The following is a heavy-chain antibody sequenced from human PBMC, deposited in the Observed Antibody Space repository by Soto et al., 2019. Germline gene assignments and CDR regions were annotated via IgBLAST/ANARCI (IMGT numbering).Heavy chain of an antibody. J-gene: IGHJ4*02. CDR3: AREEYQPNDY. D-gene: IGHD2-2*01. CDR2: ISSSSSTI. Sequence: GGSLRLSCTASGFPCISYSMNWVRQAPGKGLEWVSYISSSSSTIYYADSVKGRFTISRDNAKNSLYLQMDSLRDEDTAVYYCAREEYQPNDYWGQGALVTVSS. CDR1: GFPCISYS. V-gene: IGHV3-48*02.